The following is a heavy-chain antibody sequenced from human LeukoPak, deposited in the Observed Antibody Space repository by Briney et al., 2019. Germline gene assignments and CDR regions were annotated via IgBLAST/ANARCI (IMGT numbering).Heavy chain of an antibody. J-gene: IGHJ4*02. D-gene: IGHD3-10*01. CDR1: GYSFISYW. CDR2: IYPGDSDT. CDR3: ARTYNYGSGGSQPFGY. V-gene: IGHV5-51*01. Sequence: GESLKISCKGSGYSFISYWIGWVRQMPGKGLEWMGIIYPGDSDTRYSPSFQGQVTISADKSISTAYLQWSSLKASDTAMYYCARTYNYGSGGSQPFGYWGQGTLVTVSS.